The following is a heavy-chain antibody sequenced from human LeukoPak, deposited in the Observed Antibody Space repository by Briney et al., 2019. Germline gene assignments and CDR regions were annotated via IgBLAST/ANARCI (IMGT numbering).Heavy chain of an antibody. CDR2: ISSSSSYT. V-gene: IGHV3-11*05. D-gene: IGHD6-13*01. J-gene: IGHJ5*02. CDR3: AREVIAAAGTCWFDP. CDR1: GFTFSDYY. Sequence: GGSLRLSCAASGFTFSDYYMSWIRQAPGKGLEWVSYISSSSSYTNYADSVKGRFTISRDNAKDSLYLQMNSLRAEDTAVYYCAREVIAAAGTCWFDPWGQGTLVTVSS.